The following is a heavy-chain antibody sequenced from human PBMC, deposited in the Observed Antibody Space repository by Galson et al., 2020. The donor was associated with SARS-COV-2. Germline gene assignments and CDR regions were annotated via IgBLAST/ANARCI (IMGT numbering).Heavy chain of an antibody. CDR1: GFSLSTSGMC. D-gene: IGHD3-9*01. CDR2: IDWDDDK. V-gene: IGHV2-70*01. J-gene: IGHJ6*02. CDR3: ARTNIHYDILTGYYIPGMDG. Sequence: SGPTLVKPTQTLTLTCTFSGFSLSTSGMCVSWIRQPPGKALEWLALIDWDDDKYYSTSLKTRLTISKDTSKNQVVLTMTNMDPVDTATYYCARTNIHYDILTGYYIPGMDGWGQGTTVTVAS.